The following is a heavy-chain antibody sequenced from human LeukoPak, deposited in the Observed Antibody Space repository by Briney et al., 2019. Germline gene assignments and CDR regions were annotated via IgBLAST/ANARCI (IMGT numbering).Heavy chain of an antibody. CDR3: ASSPPYYDSSGYFDY. CDR2: IYSGAST. V-gene: IGHV3-66*02. J-gene: IGHJ4*02. Sequence: GGSLTLSCAASAFTVSSNYMSWVRQAPGRGLEWVSVIYSGASTYYADTVDGRYSISRDNSKNTLYLQMNSLRAEDTAVYYCASSPPYYDSSGYFDYWGQGTLVTVSS. D-gene: IGHD3-22*01. CDR1: AFTVSSNY.